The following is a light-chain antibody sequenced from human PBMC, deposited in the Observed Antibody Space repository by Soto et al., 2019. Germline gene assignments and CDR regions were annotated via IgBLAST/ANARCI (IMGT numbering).Light chain of an antibody. CDR2: NNN. Sequence: QSVLTQPPSVSGAPGQRVTISCTGSSCNIGAGYNVHWYQQLPGTAPKLLIFNNNNRPSGVPDRFSGSRSGASASLAITGLQAEDEGDYYCQSHDNTLSGWVVFGGGTKVTVL. CDR1: SCNIGAGYN. J-gene: IGLJ2*01. CDR3: QSHDNTLSGWVV. V-gene: IGLV1-40*01.